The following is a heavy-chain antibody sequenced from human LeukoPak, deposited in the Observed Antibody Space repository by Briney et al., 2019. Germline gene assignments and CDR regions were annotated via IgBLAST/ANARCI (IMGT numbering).Heavy chain of an antibody. CDR3: AREYKNYYGSGSYYPD. Sequence: ASVKVSCKASGYTFTSYGISWVRQAPGQGLEWMGWISAYNGNTNYAQKLQGRVTMTTDTSTSTAYMELRSLRSDDTAAYYCAREYKNYYGSGSYYPDWGQGTLVTVSS. CDR1: GYTFTSYG. V-gene: IGHV1-18*01. J-gene: IGHJ4*02. D-gene: IGHD3-10*01. CDR2: ISAYNGNT.